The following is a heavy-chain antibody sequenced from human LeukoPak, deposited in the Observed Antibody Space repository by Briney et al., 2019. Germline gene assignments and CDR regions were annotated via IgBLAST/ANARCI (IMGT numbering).Heavy chain of an antibody. Sequence: GGSLRLSCAASGFTFSSYGMHWVRQAPGKGLEWVAVIWYDGSNKYYADSVKGRFTISRDNSKNTLYLQMNSLRAEDTAVYYCARDRGRPVYGMDVWGQGTTVTVS. CDR3: ARDRGRPVYGMDV. CDR1: GFTFSSYG. D-gene: IGHD3-10*01. CDR2: IWYDGSNK. J-gene: IGHJ6*02. V-gene: IGHV3-33*01.